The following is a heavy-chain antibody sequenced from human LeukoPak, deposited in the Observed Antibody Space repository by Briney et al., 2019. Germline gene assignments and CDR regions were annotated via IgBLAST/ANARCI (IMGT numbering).Heavy chain of an antibody. J-gene: IGHJ4*02. Sequence: ASVKVSCKASGYTFTGYYMHWVRQAPGQGLEWMGWINPNSGGTNYAQKFQGRVTMTRDTSISTAYMELSRLRSDDTAVYYCARFLRGARTKYYFDYWGQGTLVTVSS. CDR3: ARFLRGARTKYYFDY. V-gene: IGHV1-2*02. D-gene: IGHD3-10*01. CDR1: GYTFTGYY. CDR2: INPNSGGT.